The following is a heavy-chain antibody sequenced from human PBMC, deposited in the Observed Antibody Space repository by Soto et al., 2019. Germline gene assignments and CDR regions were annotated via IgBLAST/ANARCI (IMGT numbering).Heavy chain of an antibody. J-gene: IGHJ6*02. Sequence: VGSLRLSCEGSGFKFNTYGMHWVRQTPGKGLEWVAVIWYGGIKRHYADSVKGRFTISRDNSKNTLYLQMNSLRAEDTAVYYCAKVRIQQYYYYGMDVWGQGTTVTVSS. CDR3: AKVRIQQYYYYGMDV. CDR2: IWYGGIKR. V-gene: IGHV3-33*06. D-gene: IGHD5-18*01. CDR1: GFKFNTYG.